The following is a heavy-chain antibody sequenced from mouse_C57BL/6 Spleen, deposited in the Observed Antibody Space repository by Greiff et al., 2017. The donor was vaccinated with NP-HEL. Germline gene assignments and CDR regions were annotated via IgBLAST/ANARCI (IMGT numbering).Heavy chain of an antibody. CDR3: ARWDDGYYPYAMDY. V-gene: IGHV1-81*01. CDR1: GYTFTSYG. CDR2: IYPRSGNT. D-gene: IGHD2-3*01. Sequence: QVQLQQSGAELARPGASVKLSCKASGYTFTSYGISWVKQRTGQGLEWIGEIYPRSGNTYYNEKFKGKATLTADKSSSTAYMELRSLTSEDSAVYFCARWDDGYYPYAMDYWGQVTSVTVSS. J-gene: IGHJ4*01.